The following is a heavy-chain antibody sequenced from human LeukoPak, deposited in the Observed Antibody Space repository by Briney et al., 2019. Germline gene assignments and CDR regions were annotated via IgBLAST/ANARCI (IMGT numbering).Heavy chain of an antibody. CDR2: INPSGGST. CDR3: ARDSETTVTPRGFDP. V-gene: IGHV1-46*01. J-gene: IGHJ5*02. CDR1: GYTFTSYY. Sequence: ASVKVCCKASGYTFTSYYMHWVRQAPGQGLEWMGIINPSGGSTSYAQKFQGRVTMTRDTSTSTVYMELSSLRSEDTAVYYCARDSETTVTPRGFDPWGQGTLVTVSS. D-gene: IGHD4-17*01.